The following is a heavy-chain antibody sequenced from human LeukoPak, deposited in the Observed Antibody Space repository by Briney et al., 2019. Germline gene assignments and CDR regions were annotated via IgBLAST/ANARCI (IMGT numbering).Heavy chain of an antibody. CDR2: INPNSGGT. D-gene: IGHD6-19*01. V-gene: IGHV1-2*02. Sequence: ASVEVSCKAAGYTFTGYYMHWVRQAPGQGLEWMGWINPNSGGTNYAQKFQGRVTMTRDTSISTAYMELSRLRSDDTAVYYCARDTSSGWYGEDYWGQGTLVTVSS. CDR3: ARDTSSGWYGEDY. CDR1: GYTFTGYY. J-gene: IGHJ4*02.